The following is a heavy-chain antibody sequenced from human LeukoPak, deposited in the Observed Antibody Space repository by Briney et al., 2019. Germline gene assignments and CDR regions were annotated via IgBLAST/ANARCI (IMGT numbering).Heavy chain of an antibody. CDR3: ARRRTRLRFLA. CDR1: GGSFSGYY. Sequence: SETLSLTCAVYGGSFSGYYWSWIRQPPGEGMEWIGEINHSGSTNYNPSLKSRVTISVDTSKNQSSLKLSSVTAADTAVYYCARRRTRLRFLAWGQGTLVTVSS. CDR2: INHSGST. V-gene: IGHV4-34*01. J-gene: IGHJ4*02. D-gene: IGHD3-3*01.